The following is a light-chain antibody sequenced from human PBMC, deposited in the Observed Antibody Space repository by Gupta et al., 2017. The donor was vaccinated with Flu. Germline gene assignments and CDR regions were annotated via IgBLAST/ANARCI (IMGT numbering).Light chain of an antibody. J-gene: IGKJ4*01. Sequence: SPAPLSLSPGERATLSCRASQSVYTYLAWYQQKPGRAPRLLIYDASNRATGIPARFSGSGSGTDFTLTISSLEPEDFAVYYCQHRVNWPTFGGGTKVEMK. V-gene: IGKV3-11*01. CDR3: QHRVNWPT. CDR1: QSVYTY. CDR2: DAS.